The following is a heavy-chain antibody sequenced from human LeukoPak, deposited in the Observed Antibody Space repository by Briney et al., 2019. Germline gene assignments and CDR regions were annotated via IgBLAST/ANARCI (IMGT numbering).Heavy chain of an antibody. J-gene: IGHJ4*02. V-gene: IGHV3-53*01. D-gene: IGHD1-26*01. CDR1: GFTVSSNY. CDR3: AKHVGSGSYFYYFDY. Sequence: PGGSLRLSCAASGFTVSSNYMSWVRQAPGKGLEWVSSISVSGSTYYADSVKGRFTISRDNSKNTLYLQMNSLRAEDTAVYYCAKHVGSGSYFYYFDYWGQGALVTVSS. CDR2: ISVSGST.